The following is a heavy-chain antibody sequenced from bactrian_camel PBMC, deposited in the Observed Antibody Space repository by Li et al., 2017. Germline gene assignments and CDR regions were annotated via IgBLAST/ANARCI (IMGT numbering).Heavy chain of an antibody. J-gene: IGHJ4*01. V-gene: IGHV3S1*01. Sequence: HVQLVESGGGLVQAGGSLRLSCTASGFTFNSYWMYWARQAPGKGLEWVSTINSDGGITYYADSVKGRFTISRDDAKNTVYLQMDSLKTEDTAMYYCAKVRFGFVRASFDYWGQGTQVTVS. CDR3: AKVRFGFVRASFDY. CDR1: GFTFNSYW. CDR2: INSDGGIT.